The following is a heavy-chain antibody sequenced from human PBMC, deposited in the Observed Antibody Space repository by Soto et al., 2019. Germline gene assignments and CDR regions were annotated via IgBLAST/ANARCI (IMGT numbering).Heavy chain of an antibody. D-gene: IGHD6-13*01. J-gene: IGHJ3*02. CDR1: GYTFTSYG. Sequence: ASVKVSCKASGYTFTSYGISWVRQAPGQGLEWMGWISAYNGNTNYAQKLQGRVTMTTDTSTSTAYMELSSLRSDDTAVYYCARDRNGGSSCYLDVFDIWGQGTMVTVSS. CDR3: ARDRNGGSSCYLDVFDI. CDR2: ISAYNGNT. V-gene: IGHV1-18*01.